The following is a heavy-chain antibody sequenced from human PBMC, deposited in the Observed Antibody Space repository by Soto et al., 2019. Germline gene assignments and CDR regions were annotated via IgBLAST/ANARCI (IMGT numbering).Heavy chain of an antibody. V-gene: IGHV3-30*18. CDR2: VSHDGRNT. CDR1: GFTFSDYA. D-gene: IGHD6-19*01. Sequence: VQLVESGGGVVQPGRSLRLSCAASGFTFSDYAMHWVRQAPGKGLEWVAVVSHDGRNTHYADSVKGRFTISRDSSKNTVSRELSSRRGEDAGGYYCAKAGGRWLVTSGLNYWGQGALVPVSP. J-gene: IGHJ4*02. CDR3: AKAGGRWLVTSGLNY.